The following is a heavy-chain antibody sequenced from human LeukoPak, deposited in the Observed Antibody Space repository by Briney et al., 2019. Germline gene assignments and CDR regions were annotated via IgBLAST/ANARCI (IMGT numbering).Heavy chain of an antibody. CDR3: AKDEGYYFDS. CDR2: IRGIGGST. V-gene: IGHV3-23*01. Sequence: PGGSLRLSCAAAGFTFSSYAMSWVRQAPGKGLKWVSAIRGIGGSTYYADSVKGPFTISRDNSKSTRYLQKNSLRAENTAVYYCAKDEGYYFDSWGQGTMVTVSS. CDR1: GFTFSSYA. J-gene: IGHJ3*02. D-gene: IGHD3-10*01.